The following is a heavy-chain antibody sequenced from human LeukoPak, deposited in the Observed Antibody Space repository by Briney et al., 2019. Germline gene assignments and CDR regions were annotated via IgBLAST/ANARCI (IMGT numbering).Heavy chain of an antibody. Sequence: ASAKVSCKASGGTFSSYAISWVRQAPGQGLEWMGGIIPIFGTANYAQKFQGRVAITADESTSTAYMELSSLRSEDTAVYYCASGSGINLAPFDYWGQGTLVTVSS. J-gene: IGHJ4*02. V-gene: IGHV1-69*13. CDR2: IIPIFGTA. CDR1: GGTFSSYA. D-gene: IGHD3-10*01. CDR3: ASGSGINLAPFDY.